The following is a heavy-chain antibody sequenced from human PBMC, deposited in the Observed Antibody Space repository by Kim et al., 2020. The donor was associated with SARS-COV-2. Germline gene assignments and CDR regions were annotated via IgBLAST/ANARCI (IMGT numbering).Heavy chain of an antibody. Sequence: GGSLRLSCVASGFTFSSYEMNWVRQAPGKGLEWVSHIGNSGRTIYYADSVKGRFTISRDNAKNSLYLQMNSLRAEDTAVYYCVMGASYYYGSGRYPGYWGQGSLVTVSS. CDR1: GFTFSSYE. J-gene: IGHJ4*02. CDR2: IGNSGRTI. CDR3: VMGASYYYGSGRYPGY. D-gene: IGHD3-10*01. V-gene: IGHV3-48*03.